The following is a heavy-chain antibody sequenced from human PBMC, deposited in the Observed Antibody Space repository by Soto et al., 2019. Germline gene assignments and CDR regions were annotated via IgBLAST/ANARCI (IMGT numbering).Heavy chain of an antibody. V-gene: IGHV4-34*01. CDR1: GGSFSGYY. D-gene: IGHD1-1*01. Sequence: SETLSLTCAVYGGSFSGYYWSWIRQPPGKGLEWIGEINHSGSTNYNPSLKSRVTISVDTSKNQFSLKLSSVTAADTAVYYCARRRLERRGGSDNPINWFDPWGQGTLVTVSS. J-gene: IGHJ5*02. CDR3: ARRRLERRGGSDNPINWFDP. CDR2: INHSGST.